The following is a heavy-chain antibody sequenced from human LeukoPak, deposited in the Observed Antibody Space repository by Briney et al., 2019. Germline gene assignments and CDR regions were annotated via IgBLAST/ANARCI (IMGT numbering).Heavy chain of an antibody. CDR1: GYTFTSYG. Sequence: ASVKVSCEASGYTFTSYGISWVRQAPGQGLEWMGWVSAYNGNTNYAQKLQGRVTMTTDTSTSTAYMELRSLRSDDTAVYYCARDKKYYYDSSGYWEDYWGQGTLVTVSS. CDR3: ARDKKYYYDSSGYWEDY. CDR2: VSAYNGNT. J-gene: IGHJ4*02. D-gene: IGHD3-22*01. V-gene: IGHV1-18*01.